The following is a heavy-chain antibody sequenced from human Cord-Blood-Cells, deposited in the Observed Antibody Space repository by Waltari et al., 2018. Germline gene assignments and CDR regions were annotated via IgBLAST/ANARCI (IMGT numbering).Heavy chain of an antibody. CDR2: MNPNSGNT. CDR3: ARGGIAAAGDY. CDR1: DYTITSYA. V-gene: IGHV1-8*03. D-gene: IGHD6-13*01. J-gene: IGHJ4*02. Sequence: QVQLVQSGAEVKQPGASLKVSWKASDYTITSYATNWLRQATGQGLEWMGWMNPNSGNTGYAQKFQGRVTITRNTSISTAYMELSSLRSEDTAVYYCARGGIAAAGDYWGQGTLVTVSS.